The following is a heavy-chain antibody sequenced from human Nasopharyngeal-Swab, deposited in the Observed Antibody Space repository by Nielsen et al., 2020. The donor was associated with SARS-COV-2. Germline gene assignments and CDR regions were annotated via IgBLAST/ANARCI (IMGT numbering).Heavy chain of an antibody. CDR1: GFTFSSYS. CDR2: ISSSSSYI. V-gene: IGHV3-21*01. D-gene: IGHD6-13*01. J-gene: IGHJ6*02. Sequence: GESLKISCAASGFTFSSYSMNWVRQAPGKGLEWVSSISSSSSYIYYADSVKGRFTISRDNAKNSLYLQMNSLRAEDTAVFYCARQTRAVATASHYYGMTVWGQGTTVTVSS. CDR3: ARQTRAVATASHYYGMTV.